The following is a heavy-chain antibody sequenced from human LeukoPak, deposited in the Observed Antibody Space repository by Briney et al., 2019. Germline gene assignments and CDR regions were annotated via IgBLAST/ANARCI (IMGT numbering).Heavy chain of an antibody. Sequence: SETLSLTCTVSGGSINSYWSWIRQPAGKGLEWIGRISGSGTITYNPALQSRLSISIDTSKHQFSLKLMSVTAADTAVYYCARDSGTTGEVKFDPWGQGTLVTVSS. V-gene: IGHV4-4*07. J-gene: IGHJ5*02. CDR3: ARDSGTTGEVKFDP. D-gene: IGHD3-10*01. CDR1: GGSINSY. CDR2: ISGSGTI.